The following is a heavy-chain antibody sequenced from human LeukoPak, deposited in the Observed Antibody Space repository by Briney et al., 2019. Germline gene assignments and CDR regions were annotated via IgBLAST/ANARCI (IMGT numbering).Heavy chain of an antibody. CDR2: INSNSGVT. CDR1: VYIFTIYN. J-gene: IGHJ4*02. Sequence: ASVKVSCTASVYIFTIYNIHWVRTATGQGLEWMGWINSNSGVTNYAQKFQGRVTMTSDMSISTACMELRRLKSDDTAVYYCARDPASNFFDYWGQGTQITVSS. V-gene: IGHV1-2*02. D-gene: IGHD5/OR15-5a*01. CDR3: ARDPASNFFDY.